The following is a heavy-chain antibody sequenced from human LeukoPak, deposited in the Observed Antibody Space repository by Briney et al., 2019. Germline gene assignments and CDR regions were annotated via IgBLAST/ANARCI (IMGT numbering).Heavy chain of an antibody. CDR3: ASQQDLEYTLSSGGYYFYS. V-gene: IGHV3-7*01. CDR2: IKYDGSER. Sequence: GGSLRLSCAASGLQNKFRMSWVRQAPGKALEWVANIKYDGSERNYVDSVKGRFTISRDNATISVSLQMNSLRAEDTAVYYCASQQDLEYTLSSGGYYFYSWGQGIQVTVSS. J-gene: IGHJ4*02. D-gene: IGHD2-15*01. CDR1: GLQNKFR.